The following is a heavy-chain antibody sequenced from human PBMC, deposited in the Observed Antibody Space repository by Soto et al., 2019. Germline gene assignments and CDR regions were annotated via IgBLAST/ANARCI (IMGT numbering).Heavy chain of an antibody. CDR1: GFTFSSYD. CDR3: ARDLDYYGMDV. J-gene: IGHJ6*02. Sequence: GGSLRLSCAASGFTFSSYDMHWVRQATGKGLEWVSAIGTAGDTYYPGSVKGRFTISRENAKNSLYLQMNSLRAEDTAVYYCARDLDYYGMDVWGQGTTVTVSS. D-gene: IGHD3-16*01. V-gene: IGHV3-13*01. CDR2: IGTAGDT.